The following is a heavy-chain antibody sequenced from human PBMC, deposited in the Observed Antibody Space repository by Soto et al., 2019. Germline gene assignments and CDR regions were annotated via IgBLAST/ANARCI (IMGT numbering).Heavy chain of an antibody. J-gene: IGHJ4*02. CDR1: GGTFSSYA. D-gene: IGHD3-22*01. Sequence: QVQLVQSGAEVKKPGSSVKVSCKASGGTFSSYAISWVRQAPEQGLEWMGGIIPIFGTANYAQKFQGRVTITADESTSTAYMELSSLRSEDTAVYYCARDSGKYYYDSSGYYSPLDYWGQGTLVTVSS. CDR3: ARDSGKYYYDSSGYYSPLDY. V-gene: IGHV1-69*01. CDR2: IIPIFGTA.